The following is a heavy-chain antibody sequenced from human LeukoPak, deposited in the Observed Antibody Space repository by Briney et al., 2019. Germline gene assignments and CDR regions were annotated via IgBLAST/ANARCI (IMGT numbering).Heavy chain of an antibody. Sequence: GASVKVSCKASGYTFTRYGISWVRQATGQGLEWMGWISGYNYNTKYAQKVQDRVTMTTDTSTNTAYMELRSLRADDTAVYYCAREKYHGSGRLQYYYYGMDVWGKGTTVTVSS. CDR1: GYTFTRYG. J-gene: IGHJ6*04. CDR3: AREKYHGSGRLQYYYYGMDV. V-gene: IGHV1-18*01. CDR2: ISGYNYNT. D-gene: IGHD3-10*01.